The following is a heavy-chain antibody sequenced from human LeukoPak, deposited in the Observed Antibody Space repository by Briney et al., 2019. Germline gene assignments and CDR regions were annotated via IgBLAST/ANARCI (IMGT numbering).Heavy chain of an antibody. J-gene: IGHJ4*02. CDR1: GYTFTSHS. V-gene: IGHV1-18*01. Sequence: ASVKVSCKTSGYTFTSHSISWVRQAPGQGLEWMGWINTYNGNTNYAQNLQGRVTMTTDTSTSTVYMDLRSLRSDDTAVYYCARRTYYGGCGYWDYWGQGTLVSVFS. CDR3: ARRTYYGGCGYWDY. CDR2: INTYNGNT. D-gene: IGHD3-22*01.